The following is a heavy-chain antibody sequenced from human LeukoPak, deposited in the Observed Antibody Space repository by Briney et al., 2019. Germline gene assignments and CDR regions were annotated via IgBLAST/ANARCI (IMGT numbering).Heavy chain of an antibody. CDR2: INNGGSDT. J-gene: IGHJ4*02. V-gene: IGHV3-74*01. CDR3: ARGFRGPDY. Sequence: GGSLGLSCAASGFTFSSHWMHWVRQAPGKGLVWVSRINNGGSDTKYADSVKGRFTVSRDNAKNTLYVQMNSLRAEDTAVYYCARGFRGPDYWGQGTLVTVSS. D-gene: IGHD3-16*01. CDR1: GFTFSSHW.